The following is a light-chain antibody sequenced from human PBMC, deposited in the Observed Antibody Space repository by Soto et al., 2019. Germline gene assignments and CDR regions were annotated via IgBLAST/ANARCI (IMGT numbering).Light chain of an antibody. V-gene: IGLV2-11*01. CDR1: SIDVGNFDL. J-gene: IGLJ1*01. CDR3: CSYAGGYTYL. Sequence: QSALTQPPSVSGSPGQSVTISCTGTSIDVGNFDLVSWYQQPPGTAPKLLIYDVARWPSGVPDRFSGSKSGNTASLTISGLQAEDEADYFCCSYAGGYTYLFGTGTKLTVL. CDR2: DVA.